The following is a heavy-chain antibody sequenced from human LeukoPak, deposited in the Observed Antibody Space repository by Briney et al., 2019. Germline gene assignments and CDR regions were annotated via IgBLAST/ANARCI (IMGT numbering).Heavy chain of an antibody. Sequence: SETLSLTCTVSGGSISSYYWSWIRQPPGKGLEWIGYIYYSGSTNYNPSLKSRVTISVDTSKNQFSLKLSSVTAADTAVYYCARGVYDFWSGHQASGAFGIWGQGTMVTVSS. CDR3: ARGVYDFWSGHQASGAFGI. D-gene: IGHD3-3*01. CDR2: IYYSGST. CDR1: GGSISSYY. J-gene: IGHJ3*02. V-gene: IGHV4-59*01.